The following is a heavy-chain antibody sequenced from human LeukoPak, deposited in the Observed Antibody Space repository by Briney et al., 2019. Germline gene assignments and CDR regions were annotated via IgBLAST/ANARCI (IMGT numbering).Heavy chain of an antibody. Sequence: GGSLRLSCAASGFTFSSYAMNWVRQAPGKGLEWVANIKEDASEKFYVDSVKGRFTISRDNAKNSLFLQMNSLRAEDTAVYYCAAVSPSYVDGYYYYYGLDVWGQGTTVTVFS. J-gene: IGHJ6*02. CDR2: IKEDASEK. D-gene: IGHD4-17*01. CDR3: AAVSPSYVDGYYYYYGLDV. CDR1: GFTFSSYA. V-gene: IGHV3-7*01.